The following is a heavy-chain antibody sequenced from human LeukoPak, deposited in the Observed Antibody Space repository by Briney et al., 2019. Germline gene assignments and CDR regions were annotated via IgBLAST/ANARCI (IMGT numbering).Heavy chain of an antibody. J-gene: IGHJ3*02. Sequence: GGSLRLSCAASGFTFSSYAMSWVRQAPGKGLEWVSAISGSGGSTYYADSVKGRFTISRDNSKNTLYLQMNSLRAEDTAVYYCAREPNWNDVPYIREYAFDIWGQGTMVTVSS. D-gene: IGHD1-1*01. CDR2: ISGSGGST. V-gene: IGHV3-23*01. CDR3: AREPNWNDVPYIREYAFDI. CDR1: GFTFSSYA.